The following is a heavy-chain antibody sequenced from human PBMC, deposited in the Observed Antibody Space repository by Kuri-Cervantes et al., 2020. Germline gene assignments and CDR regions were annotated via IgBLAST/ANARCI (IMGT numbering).Heavy chain of an antibody. CDR1: GFDFNPYS. Sequence: GESLKISCAASGFDFNPYSMNWVRQAPGKGLEWVSSISTSSSYIFYADSVKGRFTISRDNAKNSLYLQMKSLRGEDTAVYYCARAPLTRRGIEDDDAFDIWGQGTMVTVSS. CDR2: ISTSSSYI. J-gene: IGHJ3*02. CDR3: ARAPLTRRGIEDDDAFDI. D-gene: IGHD3-10*01. V-gene: IGHV3-21*03.